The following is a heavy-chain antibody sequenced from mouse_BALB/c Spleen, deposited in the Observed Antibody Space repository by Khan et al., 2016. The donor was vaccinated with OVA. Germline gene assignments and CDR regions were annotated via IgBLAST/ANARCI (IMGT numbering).Heavy chain of an antibody. J-gene: IGHJ3*01. D-gene: IGHD2-2*01. V-gene: IGHV1-74*04. CDR3: ARGDGYDRFAY. CDR2: IDPYDSDT. Sequence: LQQSGAELVRPGASVKLSCKASGYTFTSYWMNWVKQRPEQGLEWIGRIDPYDSDTHYNQKFKDKAILTVDKSSSTAYMQLSSLTSEDSAVYYCARGDGYDRFAYWGQGTLVTVSA. CDR1: GYTFTSYW.